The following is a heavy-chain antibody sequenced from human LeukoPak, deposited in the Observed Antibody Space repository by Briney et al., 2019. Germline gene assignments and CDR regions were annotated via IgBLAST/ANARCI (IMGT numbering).Heavy chain of an antibody. V-gene: IGHV1-69*05. CDR3: ASAIAAAGTWLDY. J-gene: IGHJ4*02. Sequence: SVKVSCKASGGTFSSYAISWVRQAPGQGLEWMGGIIPTFGTANYAQKFQGRVTMTRDTSTSTVYMELSSLRSEDTAVYYCASAIAAAGTWLDYWGQGTLVTVSS. D-gene: IGHD6-13*01. CDR1: GGTFSSYA. CDR2: IIPTFGTA.